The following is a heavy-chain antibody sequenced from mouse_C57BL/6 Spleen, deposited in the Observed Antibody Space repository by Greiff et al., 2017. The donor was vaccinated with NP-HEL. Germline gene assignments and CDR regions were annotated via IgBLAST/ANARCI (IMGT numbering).Heavy chain of an antibody. CDR1: GYTFSSSW. D-gene: IGHD2-3*01. Sequence: VNVVESGPELVKPGASVKISCKASGYTFSSSWMNWVKQRPGKGLEWIGRIYPGDGDTNYNGKFKGKATLTADKSSSTAYMQLSSLTSEDSAVYFCASGVYDGYYQTPFAYWGQGTLVTVSA. CDR2: IYPGDGDT. V-gene: IGHV1-82*01. CDR3: ASGVYDGYYQTPFAY. J-gene: IGHJ3*01.